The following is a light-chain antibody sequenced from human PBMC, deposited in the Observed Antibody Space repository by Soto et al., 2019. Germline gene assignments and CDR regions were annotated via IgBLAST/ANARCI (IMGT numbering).Light chain of an antibody. CDR2: DAS. Sequence: DIQMTQSPSTLSASVGDRVTITCRASQSISSWLAWYQQKPGKAPKLLIYDASSLESGVPSRFSGSGSGTEFTLTMIRLQPDDFATYYCQQYNSYPWTFGQGTKVEIK. J-gene: IGKJ1*01. CDR3: QQYNSYPWT. CDR1: QSISSW. V-gene: IGKV1-5*01.